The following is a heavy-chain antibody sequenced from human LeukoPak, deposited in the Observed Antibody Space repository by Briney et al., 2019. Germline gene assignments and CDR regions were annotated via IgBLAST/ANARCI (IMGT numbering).Heavy chain of an antibody. CDR1: GYSISSGYY. J-gene: IGHJ4*02. CDR2: IYHSGST. V-gene: IGHV4-38-2*02. D-gene: IGHD1-26*01. CDR3: AREPLVGATPYYFDY. Sequence: SETLSLTCTVSGYSISSGYYWGWIRQPPGEGLEWIGSIYHSGSTYYNPSLKSRVTISVDTSKNQFSLKLSSVTAADTAVYYCAREPLVGATPYYFDYWGQGTLVTVSS.